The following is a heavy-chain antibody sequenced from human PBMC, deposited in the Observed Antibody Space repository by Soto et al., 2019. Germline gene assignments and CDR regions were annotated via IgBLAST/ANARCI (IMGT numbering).Heavy chain of an antibody. J-gene: IGHJ3*02. D-gene: IGHD6-19*01. CDR3: AKTANGWFSAFDI. CDR1: GLMIGDYS. CDR2: VSGSGGST. V-gene: IGHV3-23*01. Sequence: GGSLRVSWAAAGLMIGDYSVNWSRQNPGKGLEWISAVSGSGGSTYYADSVKGRFTFSRDNSKNTLYLQMNSLRAEDTAVYYCAKTANGWFSAFDIWGQGTMVTVSS.